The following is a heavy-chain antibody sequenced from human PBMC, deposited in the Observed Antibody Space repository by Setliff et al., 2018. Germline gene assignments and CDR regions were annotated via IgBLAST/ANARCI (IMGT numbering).Heavy chain of an antibody. D-gene: IGHD2-21*02. CDR2: ISYDGINK. CDR1: GFSFSNYA. V-gene: IGHV3-30*07. J-gene: IGHJ6*03. CDR3: AKSGGDHCCPLYHHYYMDV. Sequence: GGSLRLSCAASGFSFSNYAMHWVRQAPGKGLEWVAVISYDGINKYYADSVRGRFTISRDNSRNSLYLQMDRLRPEDTAVYYCAKSGGDHCCPLYHHYYMDVWGTGTTVTVSS.